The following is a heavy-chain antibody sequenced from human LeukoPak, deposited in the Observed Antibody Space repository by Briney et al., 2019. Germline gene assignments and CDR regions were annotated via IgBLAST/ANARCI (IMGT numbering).Heavy chain of an antibody. CDR2: IDPGASFT. CDR3: ARWLGSSWYFDS. V-gene: IGHV5-10-1*01. CDR1: GYSFTSYW. D-gene: IGHD6-13*01. Sequence: GESLRISCKGSGYSFTSYWINWVRQMPGKSLEWMGRIDPGASFTNYSPSFRGHVIISLDKSISTAYLQWSSLKASDTAMYYCARWLGSSWYFDSWGQGTLVTVSS. J-gene: IGHJ4*02.